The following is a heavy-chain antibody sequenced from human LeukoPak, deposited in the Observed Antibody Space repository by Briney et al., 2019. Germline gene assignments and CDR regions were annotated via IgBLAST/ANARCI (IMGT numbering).Heavy chain of an antibody. V-gene: IGHV4-39*01. J-gene: IGHJ5*02. CDR2: MYSNGNT. CDR1: GGSISSSGYY. CDR3: ARHHQYASGWADP. D-gene: IGHD6-19*01. Sequence: SETLSLTCTVSGGSISSSGYYWGWIRQPPGKGLEWIGNMYSNGNTYYNPSLESRVSISGDTSKNQFSLKLRSVTARDTAVYFCARHHQYASGWADPWGQGTLVTVSS.